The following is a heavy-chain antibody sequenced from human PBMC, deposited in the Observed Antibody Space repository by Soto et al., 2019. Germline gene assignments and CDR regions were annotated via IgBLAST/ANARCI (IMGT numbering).Heavy chain of an antibody. CDR2: IIPIFGTA. J-gene: IGHJ4*02. Sequence: SVKVSCKASGGTFSSYAISWVRQAPGQGLEWMGGIIPIFGTASYAQKFQGRVTITADESTSTAYMELSSLRSEDTAVYYCARDRSYYYDSSGYSYYFDYWGQGTLVTVSS. CDR3: ARDRSYYYDSSGYSYYFDY. CDR1: GGTFSSYA. D-gene: IGHD3-22*01. V-gene: IGHV1-69*13.